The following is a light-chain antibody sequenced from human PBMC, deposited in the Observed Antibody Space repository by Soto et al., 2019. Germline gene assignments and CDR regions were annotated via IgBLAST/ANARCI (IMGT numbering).Light chain of an antibody. CDR1: NIGSKS. J-gene: IGLJ7*01. Sequence: SYELTQPPSVSVAPGKTARLTCGGNNIGSKSVHWYQQKPGQAPVLVIYYDSDRPSGIPERFSGSNSGNTATLTISRVEAGDEADYYCQVWDSSSDHAVFGGGTQVTVL. V-gene: IGLV3-21*04. CDR3: QVWDSSSDHAV. CDR2: YDS.